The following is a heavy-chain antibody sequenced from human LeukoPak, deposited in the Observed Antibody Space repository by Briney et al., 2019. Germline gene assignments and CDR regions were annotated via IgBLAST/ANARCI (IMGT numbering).Heavy chain of an antibody. CDR2: IYHSGST. J-gene: IGHJ3*02. CDR1: GGSISSGGYY. D-gene: IGHD3-3*01. V-gene: IGHV4-30-2*01. CDR3: ARSSGITIFGVVKISAFDI. Sequence: SETLSLTCTVSGGSISSGGYYWSWIRQPPGKGLEWIGYIYHSGSTYYNPSLKTRVTISVDRSKNQFSLKLSSVTAADTAVYYCARSSGITIFGVVKISAFDIWGQGTMVTVSS.